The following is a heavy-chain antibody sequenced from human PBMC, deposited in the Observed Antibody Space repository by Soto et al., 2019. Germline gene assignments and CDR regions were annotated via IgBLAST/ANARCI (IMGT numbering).Heavy chain of an antibody. Sequence: QVQLVESGGGVVHPRRSLRLSCAASGFSFSYYAMHWVRQAPGKGLEWVAILSGDGSRKYYADSVKGRFTISRDNSKNTVYLQTDSLRAEDTALYYCAKDEGVGATLGLPDYWGQGTLVTVSS. J-gene: IGHJ4*02. D-gene: IGHD1-26*01. CDR3: AKDEGVGATLGLPDY. CDR1: GFSFSYYA. CDR2: LSGDGSRK. V-gene: IGHV3-30*18.